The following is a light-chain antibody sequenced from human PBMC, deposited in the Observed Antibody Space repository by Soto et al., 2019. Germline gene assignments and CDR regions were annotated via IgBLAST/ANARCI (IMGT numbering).Light chain of an antibody. V-gene: IGKV1-6*01. CDR1: RDVGSD. CDR3: LQDYGDSWT. CDR2: AAS. Sequence: TQMTQSPLSLSASVGEHIIITCRASRDVGSDVSWYQQKPGQAPKLVIYAASNLYTGVPSRFSGRRSGTEFTLTISSLQPEEFASYYCLQDYGDSWTVGQGTKVAIK. J-gene: IGKJ1*01.